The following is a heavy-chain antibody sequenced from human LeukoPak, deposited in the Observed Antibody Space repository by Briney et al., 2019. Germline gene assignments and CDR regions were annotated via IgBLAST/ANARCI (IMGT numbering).Heavy chain of an antibody. CDR3: ARVRDDYGDYGAFDI. D-gene: IGHD4-17*01. CDR2: IYYSGST. J-gene: IGHJ3*02. CDR1: GGSISSYY. Sequence: SEALSLTCTVSGGSISSYYWSWIRQPPGKGLEWIGYIYYSGSTNYNPSLKSRVTISVDTSKNQFSLKLSSVTAADTAVYYCARVRDDYGDYGAFDIWGQGTMVTVSS. V-gene: IGHV4-59*01.